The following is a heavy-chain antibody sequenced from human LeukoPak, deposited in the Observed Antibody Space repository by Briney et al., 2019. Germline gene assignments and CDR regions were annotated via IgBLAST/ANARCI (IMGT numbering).Heavy chain of an antibody. CDR2: ISSSSSYI. Sequence: PGGSLRLSCAASGFTFSSYSMNWVRQAPGKGLEWVSSISSSSSYIYYADSVKGRFTISRDNAKNSLYLQMNSLRAEDTAVYYCARDAGSGWSSFDYWGQGTLVTVSS. CDR3: ARDAGSGWSSFDY. D-gene: IGHD6-19*01. V-gene: IGHV3-21*01. J-gene: IGHJ4*02. CDR1: GFTFSSYS.